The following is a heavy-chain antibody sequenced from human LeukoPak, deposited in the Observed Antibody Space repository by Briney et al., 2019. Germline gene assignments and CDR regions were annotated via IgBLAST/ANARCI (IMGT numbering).Heavy chain of an antibody. V-gene: IGHV3-30*04. J-gene: IGHJ6*02. CDR3: ARVASLSVTHYYYYGMDV. CDR1: GFTFGTYA. Sequence: PGGSLRLSCAASGFTFGTYAMHWVRQAPGKGLEWVGMISYHGRKKLYVDSVKGRFSISRDNAENTLYLQMNSLRPDDTALYYCARVASLSVTHYYYYGMDVWGPGTTVSVSS. D-gene: IGHD4-17*01. CDR2: ISYHGRKK.